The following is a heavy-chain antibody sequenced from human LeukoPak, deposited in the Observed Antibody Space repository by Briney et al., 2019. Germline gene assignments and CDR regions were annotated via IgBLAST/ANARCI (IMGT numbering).Heavy chain of an antibody. CDR3: ATPHDSSGYYPSPFDY. J-gene: IGHJ4*02. CDR2: FDPEDGET. CDR1: GYTLTELS. V-gene: IGHV1-24*01. Sequence: GASVKVSCKVSGYTLTELSMHWVRQAPGKGLEWMGGFDPEDGETIYAQKFQGRVTMTEDTSTDTAYMELSSLRSEDTAVYYCATPHDSSGYYPSPFDYWGQGTLVTVSS. D-gene: IGHD3-22*01.